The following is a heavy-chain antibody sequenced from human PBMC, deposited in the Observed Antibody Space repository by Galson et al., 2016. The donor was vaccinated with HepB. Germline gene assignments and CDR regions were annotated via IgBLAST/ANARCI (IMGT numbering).Heavy chain of an antibody. CDR3: DYNDNWPKFFFDY. Sequence: PALVKPTQTLTLTCTFSGFSLRTRKVGVGWIRRPPGKALEWLALIYWDDTEFYSPSLKTRLTIAKDTSKNQVVLTVTNMDPVDTGTYYCDYNDNWPKFFFDYGGQGALVTVAS. D-gene: IGHD1-20*01. CDR2: IYWDDTE. CDR1: GFSLRTRKVG. J-gene: IGHJ4*02. V-gene: IGHV2-5*02.